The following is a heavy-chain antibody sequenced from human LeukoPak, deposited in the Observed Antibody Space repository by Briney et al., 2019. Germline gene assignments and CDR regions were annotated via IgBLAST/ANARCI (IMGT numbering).Heavy chain of an antibody. CDR3: ARADCSSTSCYELDY. Sequence: GGSLRLSCAGSGFTFSDYYMSWIRQAPGKGLEWVSYISSSDSTIYYTDSVKGRFTISRDNTKNSLYLQMNSLRADDTAVYYCARADCSSTSCYELDYWGQGTLVTVSS. J-gene: IGHJ4*02. CDR1: GFTFSDYY. V-gene: IGHV3-11*04. D-gene: IGHD2-2*01. CDR2: ISSSDSTI.